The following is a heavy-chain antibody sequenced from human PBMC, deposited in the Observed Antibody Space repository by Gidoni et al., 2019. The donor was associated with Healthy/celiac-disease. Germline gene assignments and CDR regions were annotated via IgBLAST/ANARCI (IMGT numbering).Heavy chain of an antibody. CDR3: ARSFGAVAVTKYFQH. CDR2: SSGSGGRP. Sequence: EVQLLESGGGLVQPGGSLRLSCAASGFTVSSYAMSWVRQDTGKGLAWVSASSGSGGRPYYADSVKGRFTISRDNSKNTLYLQMNSLRAEDTAVYYCARSFGAVAVTKYFQHWGQGTLVTVSS. CDR1: GFTVSSYA. V-gene: IGHV3-23*01. D-gene: IGHD6-19*01. J-gene: IGHJ1*01.